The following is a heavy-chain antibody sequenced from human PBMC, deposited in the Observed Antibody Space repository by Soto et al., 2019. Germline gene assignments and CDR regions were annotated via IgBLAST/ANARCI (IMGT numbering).Heavy chain of an antibody. Sequence: GGSLRLSCAASGFTFSSYGMHWVRQAPGKGLEWVAVISYDGSNKYYADSVKGRFTISRDNSKNTLYLQMNSLRAEDTAVYYCAKSPVVVAATGWFDPWGQGTLVTVSS. CDR2: ISYDGSNK. D-gene: IGHD2-15*01. CDR1: GFTFSSYG. V-gene: IGHV3-30*18. J-gene: IGHJ5*02. CDR3: AKSPVVVAATGWFDP.